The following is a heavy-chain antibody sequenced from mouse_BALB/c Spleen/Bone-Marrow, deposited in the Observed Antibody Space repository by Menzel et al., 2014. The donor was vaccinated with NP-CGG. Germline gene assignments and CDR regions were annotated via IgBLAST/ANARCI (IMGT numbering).Heavy chain of an antibody. CDR1: GYTFTDYA. Sequence: VQGVEPGPELVRPGVSVKISCKGSGYTFTDYAMHWVKQSHAKSLEWIGVISTYSGNTNYNQKFKGKATMTVDKSSSTAYMELARLTSEDSAIYYRARSGYGYDWFAYWGQGTLVTVSA. D-gene: IGHD2-2*01. J-gene: IGHJ3*01. CDR2: ISTYSGNT. CDR3: ARSGYGYDWFAY. V-gene: IGHV1-67*01.